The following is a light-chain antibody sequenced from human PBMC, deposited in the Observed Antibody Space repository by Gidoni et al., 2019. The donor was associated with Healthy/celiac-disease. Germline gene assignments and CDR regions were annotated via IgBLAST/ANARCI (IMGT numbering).Light chain of an antibody. Sequence: EIVLTQSPATLSLSPGERATLSCRASQSVSSYLAWYQQKPGQAPRLLIYDASNRATGIPARFSGSGSGTDFTLTLSSLEPEDFAVYYCQQHLPFGGGTKVEIK. J-gene: IGKJ4*01. CDR2: DAS. CDR3: QQHLP. V-gene: IGKV3-11*01. CDR1: QSVSSY.